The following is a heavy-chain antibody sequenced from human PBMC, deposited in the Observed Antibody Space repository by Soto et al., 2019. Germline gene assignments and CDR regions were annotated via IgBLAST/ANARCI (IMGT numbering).Heavy chain of an antibody. CDR2: IYYSGST. Sequence: SETLSLTCTVSGGSISSSSYYWGWIRQPPGKGLEWIGSIYYSGSTYYNPSLKSRVTISVDTSKNQFSLKLSSVTAADTAVYYCARQIVVPAPNWFDPWGQGTLVTVSS. CDR1: GGSISSSSYY. CDR3: ARQIVVPAPNWFDP. V-gene: IGHV4-39*01. D-gene: IGHD2-2*01. J-gene: IGHJ5*02.